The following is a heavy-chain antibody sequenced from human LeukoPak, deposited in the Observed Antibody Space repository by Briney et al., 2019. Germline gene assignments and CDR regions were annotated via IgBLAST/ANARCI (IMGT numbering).Heavy chain of an antibody. Sequence: SETLSLTCTVSGYSISSGYYWGWIRQPPGKGLEWIGSIYHSGSTYYNPSLKSRVTISVDTSKNQFSLKLSSVTAADTAVYYCARAIAATSSGYYSYFDYWGQGTLVTVSS. D-gene: IGHD3-22*01. CDR1: GYSISSGYY. CDR3: ARAIAATSSGYYSYFDY. CDR2: IYHSGST. V-gene: IGHV4-38-2*02. J-gene: IGHJ4*02.